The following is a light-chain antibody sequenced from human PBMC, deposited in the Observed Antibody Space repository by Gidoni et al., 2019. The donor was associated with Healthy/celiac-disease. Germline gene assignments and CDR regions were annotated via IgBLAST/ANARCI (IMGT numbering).Light chain of an antibody. J-gene: IGKJ2*01. CDR1: QSISSY. V-gene: IGKV1-39*01. Sequence: DIQMTPSPSSLSASVGDRVTITCRASQSISSYLNWYQQKPGKAPKLLIYAASSLQSGVPSRFSGSGSGTDFTLTISSLQPEDFATYYCQQSDSTPDTFGQGTKLEIK. CDR3: QQSDSTPDT. CDR2: AAS.